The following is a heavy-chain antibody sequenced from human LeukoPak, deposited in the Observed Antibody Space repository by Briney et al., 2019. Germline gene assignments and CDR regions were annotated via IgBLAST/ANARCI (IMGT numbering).Heavy chain of an antibody. Sequence: GGSLRLSCEASGFTFRTYGMTWVRQAPGKGLEWVANIKQDGSEKYYVDSVKGRFTISRDNAQNSLYLQMNSLRAEDTAVYYCARPRDSGWSKTWDYWGQGTLVTVSS. CDR1: GFTFRTYG. CDR3: ARPRDSGWSKTWDY. CDR2: IKQDGSEK. V-gene: IGHV3-7*03. J-gene: IGHJ4*02. D-gene: IGHD6-13*01.